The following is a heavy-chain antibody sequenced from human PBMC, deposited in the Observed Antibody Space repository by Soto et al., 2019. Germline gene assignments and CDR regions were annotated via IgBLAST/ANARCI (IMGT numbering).Heavy chain of an antibody. CDR1: GFSVSNNY. D-gene: IGHD4-17*01. J-gene: IGHJ4*02. Sequence: VQLVETGGGLIQPGGSLRLSCTASGFSVSNNYMSWVRQAPGKGLEWVSILYSGGSTYYADSVRGRFTISRVNSQNTLYLQMNNLRAEDTAVYYCARGADDYGDRVDYWGQGTLVTVSS. CDR2: LYSGGST. V-gene: IGHV3-53*02. CDR3: ARGADDYGDRVDY.